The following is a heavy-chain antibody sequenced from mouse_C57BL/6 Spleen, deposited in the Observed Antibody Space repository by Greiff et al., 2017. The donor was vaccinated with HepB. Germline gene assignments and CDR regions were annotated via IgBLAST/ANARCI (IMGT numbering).Heavy chain of an antibody. CDR1: GYTFTDYY. J-gene: IGHJ3*01. D-gene: IGHD1-1*01. CDR2: IFPGSGST. CDR3: ARIYGSSFWFAY. V-gene: IGHV1-75*01. Sequence: LEESGPELVKPGASVKISCKASGYTFTDYYINWVKQRPGQGLEWIGWIFPGSGSTYYNEKFKGKATLTVDKSSSTAYMLLSSLTSEDSAVYFCARIYGSSFWFAYWGQGTLVTVSA.